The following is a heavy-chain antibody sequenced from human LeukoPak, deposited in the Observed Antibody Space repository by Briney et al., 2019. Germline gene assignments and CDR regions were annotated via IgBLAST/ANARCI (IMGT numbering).Heavy chain of an antibody. V-gene: IGHV3-48*02. CDR2: ISGSSETI. D-gene: IGHD4-11*01. J-gene: IGHJ4*02. Sequence: PGGSLRLSCAASGFTFSTYSMNWVRQAPGKGLEWVSYISGSSETIYYADSVKGRFTISRDNAKNSLYLQMNSLRDEDTAVYYCARTPPTAGLTTIGVGSAYWGQGTLVTVSS. CDR1: GFTFSTYS. CDR3: ARTPPTAGLTTIGVGSAY.